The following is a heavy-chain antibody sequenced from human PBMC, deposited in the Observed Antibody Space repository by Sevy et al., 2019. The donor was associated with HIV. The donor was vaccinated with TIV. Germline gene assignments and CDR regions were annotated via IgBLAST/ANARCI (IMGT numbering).Heavy chain of an antibody. J-gene: IGHJ4*01. CDR2: ISSGGST. CDR3: ARGGLQGYGDYFDY. V-gene: IGHV3-53*01. CDR1: GFTVSSNY. D-gene: IGHD4-17*01. Sequence: GGSLRLSCAASGFTVSSNYMSWVRQAPGKGLEWVSVISSGGSTYYAYSVKGRFTISRDNSKNTLYLQMNSLRAEDTAVYYCARGGLQGYGDYFDYWGHGTLVTVSS.